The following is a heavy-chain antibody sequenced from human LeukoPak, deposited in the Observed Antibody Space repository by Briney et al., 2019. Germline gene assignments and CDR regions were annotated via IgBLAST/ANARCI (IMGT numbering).Heavy chain of an antibody. CDR1: GYTFTSYG. J-gene: IGHJ6*02. CDR3: ALAARYYYYGMDV. Sequence: GASVKVSCKASGYTFTSYGISWVRQAPGQGLEWMGWISAYNGNTNYAQKLQGRVTMTTDTSTSTAYTELSSLRSEDTAVYYCALAARYYYYGMDVWGQGTTVTVSS. CDR2: ISAYNGNT. D-gene: IGHD6-6*01. V-gene: IGHV1-18*01.